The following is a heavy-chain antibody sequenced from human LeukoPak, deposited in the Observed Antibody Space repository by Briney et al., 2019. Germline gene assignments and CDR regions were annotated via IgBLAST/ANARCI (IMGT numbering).Heavy chain of an antibody. D-gene: IGHD6-19*01. Sequence: SETLSLTCTVSGGSISSSSYYWGWIRQPPGKGLEWIGTMYYTGSTYYNPSLKSRFTISVDTSQNQFSLKLSSVTATDTAVYYCARHPHSSGWYKDAFDIWGQGTMVTVSS. CDR3: ARHPHSSGWYKDAFDI. CDR1: GGSISSSSYY. CDR2: MYYTGST. V-gene: IGHV4-39*01. J-gene: IGHJ3*02.